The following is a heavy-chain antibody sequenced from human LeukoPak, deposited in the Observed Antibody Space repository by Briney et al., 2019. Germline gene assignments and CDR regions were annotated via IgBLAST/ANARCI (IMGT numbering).Heavy chain of an antibody. CDR2: INPNSGGT. Sequence: ASVKVSCKASGGTFSSYAISWVRQAPGQGLEWMGRINPNSGGTNYAQKFQGRVTMTRDTSISTAYMELSRLRSDDTAVYYCARQRVGRYYYYGMDVWGQGTTVTVSS. J-gene: IGHJ6*02. D-gene: IGHD3/OR15-3a*01. V-gene: IGHV1-2*06. CDR3: ARQRVGRYYYYGMDV. CDR1: GGTFSSYA.